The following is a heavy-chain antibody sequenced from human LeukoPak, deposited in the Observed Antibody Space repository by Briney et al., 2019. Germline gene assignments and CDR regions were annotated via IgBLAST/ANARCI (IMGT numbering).Heavy chain of an antibody. CDR2: ISSSSSYI. V-gene: IGHV3-21*01. Sequence: GGSLRLSCAASGFTFSSYSMNWVRQAPGKGLEWVSSISSSSSYIYYADSVKGRFTISRDNAKNSLYLQMNSLRAEDTAVYYCARGLGGYSGYDTNWGQGTLVTVSS. CDR1: GFTFSSYS. D-gene: IGHD5-12*01. CDR3: ARGLGGYSGYDTN. J-gene: IGHJ4*02.